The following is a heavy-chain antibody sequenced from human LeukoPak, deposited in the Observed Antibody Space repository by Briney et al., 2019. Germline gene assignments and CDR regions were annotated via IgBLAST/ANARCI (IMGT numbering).Heavy chain of an antibody. Sequence: ASVKVSCKASGHTFTSYDINWVRQATGQGLEWMGWMNPNSGNTGYAQKFQGRVTITRNTSISTAYMELSSLRSEDTAVYYCASVGGLYSTYAFDIWGQGTMVTVSS. CDR1: GHTFTSYD. CDR2: MNPNSGNT. V-gene: IGHV1-8*03. D-gene: IGHD2-2*01. CDR3: ASVGGLYSTYAFDI. J-gene: IGHJ3*02.